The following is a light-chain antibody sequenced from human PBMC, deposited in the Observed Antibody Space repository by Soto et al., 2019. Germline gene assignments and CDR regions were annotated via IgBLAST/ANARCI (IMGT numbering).Light chain of an antibody. J-gene: IGKJ3*01. CDR1: QSVSSSY. Sequence: EIVLTQSPGTLSLSPGERATLFCRASQSVSSSYLAWYQQKPGQAPRLLIYAASSRATGIPDRFSGSGSGTDFTLTNSRLEPEDFAVYYCQQYGSSFLFTFGPGTKVDVK. CDR3: QQYGSSFLFT. V-gene: IGKV3-20*01. CDR2: AAS.